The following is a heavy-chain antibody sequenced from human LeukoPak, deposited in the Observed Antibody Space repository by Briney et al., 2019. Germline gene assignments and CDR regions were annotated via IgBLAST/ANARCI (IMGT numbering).Heavy chain of an antibody. V-gene: IGHV4-30-4*07. D-gene: IGHD5-24*01. CDR1: GGSISSGGYS. Sequence: SQTLSLTCAVSGGSISSGGYSWSWIRQPPGRGLEWFGYISDSGSTNYNPSFKSRVTMSLETSKNQFSLKLSSVTAADTAVYYCASFSGAGYNSLFDYWGQGTLATVSS. J-gene: IGHJ4*02. CDR2: ISDSGST. CDR3: ASFSGAGYNSLFDY.